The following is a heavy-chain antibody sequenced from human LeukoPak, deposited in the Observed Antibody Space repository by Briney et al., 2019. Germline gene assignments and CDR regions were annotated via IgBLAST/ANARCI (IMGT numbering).Heavy chain of an antibody. CDR1: EFAFSTYN. CDR3: ARVWQDYSGVDY. V-gene: IGHV3-48*02. J-gene: IGHJ4*02. D-gene: IGHD2-21*01. CDR2: ISTGSSTT. Sequence: GGSLRLSCAASEFAFSTYNMNWVRQAPGKGLEWVSYISTGSSTTYYADSVKGRFTISRDNVENSLYLQMNSLRDEDTAVYYCARVWQDYSGVDYWGQGTLVTVSS.